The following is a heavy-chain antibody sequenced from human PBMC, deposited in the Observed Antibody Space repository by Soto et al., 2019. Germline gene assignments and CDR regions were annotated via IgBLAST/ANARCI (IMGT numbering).Heavy chain of an antibody. CDR2: ITVSGDST. Sequence: EVQLLESGGGLVQPGGSLRLSCAASGFTFSNYAMSWVRQAPGKGLEWVSGITVSGDSTNYGDSVKGRFTISRDNAKNTLYLQMNSLRAEDTAVYYCARRLYCSSSSCYAVDYWGQGTLVSVSS. J-gene: IGHJ4*02. CDR3: ARRLYCSSSSCYAVDY. D-gene: IGHD2-2*01. CDR1: GFTFSNYA. V-gene: IGHV3-23*01.